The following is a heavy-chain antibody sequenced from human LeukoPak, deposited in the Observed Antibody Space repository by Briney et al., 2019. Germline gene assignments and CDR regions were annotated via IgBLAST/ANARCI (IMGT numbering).Heavy chain of an antibody. CDR2: ISYDGSNK. V-gene: IGHV3-30*01. CDR3: ARDTASSGYYYFDY. J-gene: IGHJ4*02. D-gene: IGHD3-22*01. CDR1: GFTFSSYA. Sequence: GGSLRLSCAASGFTFSSYAMHWVRQAPGKGLEWVAVISYDGSNKYYADSVKGRFTISRDNSKNTLYLQMNSLRAEDTAVYYCARDTASSGYYYFDYWGQGTLVTVSS.